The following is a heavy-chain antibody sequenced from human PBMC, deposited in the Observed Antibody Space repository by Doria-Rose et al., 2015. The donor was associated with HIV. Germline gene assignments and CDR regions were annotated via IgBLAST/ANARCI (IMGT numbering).Heavy chain of an antibody. CDR2: IVSYDER. CDR1: GVSLSSPGMG. D-gene: IGHD6-13*01. J-gene: IGHJ4*02. CDR3: ARIKSSRWYHKYYFDF. V-gene: IGHV2-26*01. Sequence: ESGPVLVKPTETLTLTCTVSGVSLSSPGMGVSWIRQPPGKALEWLANIVSYDERSYKTSLKSRLTIARGTSKSQLFLTMTDMDPVDTATYYCARIKSSRWYHKYYFDFWGQGTLVIVTA.